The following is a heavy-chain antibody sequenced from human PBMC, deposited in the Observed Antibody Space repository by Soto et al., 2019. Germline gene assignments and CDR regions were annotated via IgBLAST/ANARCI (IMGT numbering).Heavy chain of an antibody. D-gene: IGHD4-17*01. Sequence: GASVKVSCKASGGTFSSYTISWVRQAPGQGLEWMGRIIPILGIANYAQKFQGRVTITADKSTSTAYMELSSLRSDDTAVYYCAGASYGDYAQGYFDYWGQGTLVTVSS. CDR2: IIPILGIA. J-gene: IGHJ4*02. CDR3: AGASYGDYAQGYFDY. CDR1: GGTFSSYT. V-gene: IGHV1-69*02.